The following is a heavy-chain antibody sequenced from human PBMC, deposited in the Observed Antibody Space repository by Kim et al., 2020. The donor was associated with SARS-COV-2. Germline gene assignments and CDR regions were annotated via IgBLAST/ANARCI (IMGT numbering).Heavy chain of an antibody. J-gene: IGHJ6*03. CDR2: INTDTGNP. CDR3: ARLGRLRGVVIPAAIDYYYYMDV. Sequence: ASVKVSCKASGYTFTSYAMNWVRQAPGQGLEWMGWINTDTGNPTYAQGFTGRFVFSLDTSVSTAYLQISTLKAEDTAVYYCARLGRLRGVVIPAAIDYYYYMDVWGKGTTVTVSS. V-gene: IGHV7-4-1*02. D-gene: IGHD2-2*01. CDR1: GYTFTSYA.